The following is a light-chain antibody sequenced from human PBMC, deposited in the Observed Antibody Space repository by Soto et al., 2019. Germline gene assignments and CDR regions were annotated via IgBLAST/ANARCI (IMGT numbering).Light chain of an antibody. CDR1: TGTVTSGHY. J-gene: IGLJ3*02. Sequence: QAVVTQEPSLTASPGGTVTLTCGSSTGTVTSGHYPYWFHQKPGQAPRTLVYNTSDKHSWTPARFSGSLLGGKAALTLSGAQPEDEADFYCLLSYSGARVFGGGTKLTVL. CDR2: NTS. CDR3: LLSYSGARV. V-gene: IGLV7-46*01.